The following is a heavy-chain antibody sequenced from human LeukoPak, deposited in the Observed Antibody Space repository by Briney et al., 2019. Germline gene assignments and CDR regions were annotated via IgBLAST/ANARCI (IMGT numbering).Heavy chain of an antibody. J-gene: IGHJ4*02. D-gene: IGHD3-10*01. Sequence: SETLSLTCTVSGGSISSGSYSWNWIRQPAGKGLEWIGRIYTSGSTNYNPSLKSRVTMSVDTSKNQFSMKLSSVTAADTAVYYCASSTGSGSYYPLFDYWGQGTLVTVSS. CDR3: ASSTGSGSYYPLFDY. CDR2: IYTSGST. V-gene: IGHV4-61*02. CDR1: GGSISSGSYS.